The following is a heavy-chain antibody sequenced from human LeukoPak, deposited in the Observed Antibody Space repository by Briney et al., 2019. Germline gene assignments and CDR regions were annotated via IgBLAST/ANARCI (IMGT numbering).Heavy chain of an antibody. CDR1: GFTFSSYW. D-gene: IGHD3-16*01. CDR3: ARGGGLDV. CDR2: INYNGNVN. Sequence: PGGSLRLSCAASGFTFSSYWMNWARQAPGKGLGWVASINYNGNVNYYVDSVKGRFTISRDNAKNSLYLQMSNLRAEDTAVYFCARGGGLDVWGQGATVTVSS. V-gene: IGHV3-7*03. J-gene: IGHJ6*02.